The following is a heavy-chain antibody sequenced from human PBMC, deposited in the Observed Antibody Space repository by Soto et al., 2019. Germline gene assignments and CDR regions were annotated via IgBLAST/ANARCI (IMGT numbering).Heavy chain of an antibody. CDR1: GFSLSTSAVS. J-gene: IGHJ4*02. V-gene: IGHV2-5*02. CDR3: AHRRYGDWDY. Sequence: QITLKESGPTLVKPTQTLTLTCTFSGFSLSTSAVSVGWIRQPPGKALEWLALIYWDGDKRYSPSLESRLTITKDTSKSQVVLTMTNMDPVDTATYYCAHRRYGDWDYWGQGTLVTVSS. CDR2: IYWDGDK. D-gene: IGHD4-17*01.